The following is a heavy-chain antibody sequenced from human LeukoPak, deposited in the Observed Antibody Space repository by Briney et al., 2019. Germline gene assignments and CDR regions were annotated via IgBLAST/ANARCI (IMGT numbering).Heavy chain of an antibody. Sequence: GGSLRLSCAASGFALSSYAMSWVRQAPGKGLEWVSSISSSSSYIYYADSMKGRFTISRDNAKKSLYLQVNSLRAEDTAVYYCARGDPDISFGVAGEAFDIWGQGTMVTVSS. D-gene: IGHD3-3*01. V-gene: IGHV3-21*01. CDR2: ISSSSSYI. J-gene: IGHJ3*02. CDR3: ARGDPDISFGVAGEAFDI. CDR1: GFALSSYA.